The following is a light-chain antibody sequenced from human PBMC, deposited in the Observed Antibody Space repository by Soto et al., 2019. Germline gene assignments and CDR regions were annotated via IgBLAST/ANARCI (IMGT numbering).Light chain of an antibody. V-gene: IGLV2-8*01. CDR1: SSDVGGYNY. CDR2: EVT. J-gene: IGLJ2*01. Sequence: QSVLTQPPSASGSLGQSVTISCTGTSSDVGGYNYVSWHQQHPGKAPKLMIYEVTERPSGVPDRFSVSKSGNTASLTVAGLQAEDEADYYCSSFAGGGNPVLFVGGTKLTVL. CDR3: SSFAGGGNPVL.